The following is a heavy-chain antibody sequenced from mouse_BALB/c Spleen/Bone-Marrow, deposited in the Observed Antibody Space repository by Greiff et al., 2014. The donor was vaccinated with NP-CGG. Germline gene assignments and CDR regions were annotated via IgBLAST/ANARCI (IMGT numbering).Heavy chain of an antibody. CDR3: ARGGYYGSSYFDY. CDR1: GYSITSGYS. D-gene: IGHD1-1*01. V-gene: IGHV3-1*02. Sequence: VQLEESGPDLVKPSQSLSLTCTVTGYSITSGYSWHWIRQFPGNKLEWMGYIHYSGSTNYNLSLKSRNSITRYTSKNQFFLQLKSVTTEDTATYYCARGGYYGSSYFDYWGQGTTLTVSS. J-gene: IGHJ2*01. CDR2: IHYSGST.